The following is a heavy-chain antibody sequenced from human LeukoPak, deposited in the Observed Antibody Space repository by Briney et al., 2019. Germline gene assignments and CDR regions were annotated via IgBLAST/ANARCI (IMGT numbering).Heavy chain of an antibody. Sequence: PGRSLRLSCAASGFTFSSYAMHWVRQAPGKGLEWVAVISYDGSNKYYADSVKGRFTISRDNSKNTLYLQMSSLRAEDTAVYYCVTNCSSTSCLRSPDYWGQGTLVTVSS. J-gene: IGHJ4*02. CDR3: VTNCSSTSCLRSPDY. V-gene: IGHV3-30*14. CDR1: GFTFSSYA. CDR2: ISYDGSNK. D-gene: IGHD2-2*01.